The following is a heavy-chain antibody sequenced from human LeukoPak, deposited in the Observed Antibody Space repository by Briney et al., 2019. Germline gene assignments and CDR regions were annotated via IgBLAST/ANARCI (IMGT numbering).Heavy chain of an antibody. CDR3: AKDNRRHYTSGPNPDSLH. CDR1: GFTFSSYA. CDR2: ISGSGDNT. Sequence: GGSLRLSCAASGFTFSSYAMSWVRQVPGKGLEWVSVISGSGDNTYYADSVKGRFTISRDNSKNMLYLQMNSLRAEDTAVYYCAKDNRRHYTSGPNPDSLHWGQGALVTVSS. D-gene: IGHD6-19*01. J-gene: IGHJ4*02. V-gene: IGHV3-23*01.